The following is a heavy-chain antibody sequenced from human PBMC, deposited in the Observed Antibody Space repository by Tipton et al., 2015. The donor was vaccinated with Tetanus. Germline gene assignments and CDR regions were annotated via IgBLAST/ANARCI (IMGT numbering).Heavy chain of an antibody. CDR3: ARVIVTGWFDP. V-gene: IGHV4-34*01. Sequence: TLSLTCAVYGGSFSGYYWSWIRQPPGKGLEWIGEINHSGSTNYNPSLKSRVTISVDTSKNQFSLKLSSVTAADTAVYYCARVIVTGWFDPWGQGTLVTVSS. CDR2: INHSGST. CDR1: GGSFSGYY. J-gene: IGHJ5*02. D-gene: IGHD3-22*01.